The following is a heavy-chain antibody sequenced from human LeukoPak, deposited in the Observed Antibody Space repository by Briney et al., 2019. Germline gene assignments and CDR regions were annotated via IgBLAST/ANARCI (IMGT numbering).Heavy chain of an antibody. J-gene: IGHJ3*02. CDR1: GFTFSNAW. Sequence: PGGSLSLSCAASGFTFSNAWMSWVRHAPGKGLEWVLVIYSGGSTYYADSVKGRFTISRDNSKNTLYLQMNSLRAEDTAVCYCEREKGLWREDFDIWGQGTTVTVSS. D-gene: IGHD3-3*01. CDR2: IYSGGST. V-gene: IGHV3-66*02. CDR3: EREKGLWREDFDI.